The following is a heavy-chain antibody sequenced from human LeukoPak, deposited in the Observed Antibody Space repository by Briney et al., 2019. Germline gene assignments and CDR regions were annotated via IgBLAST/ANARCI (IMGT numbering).Heavy chain of an antibody. CDR1: GGSISSGGYY. CDR2: IYYSGST. V-gene: IGHV4-31*03. D-gene: IGHD4-11*01. Sequence: PSETLSLTCTVSGGSISSGGYYWSWIRQHPGKGLEWIGYIYYSGSTYYNPSLKSRVTISVDTSKNQFSLKLSSVTAADTAVYYCARYLLKYSNYVGYYYYYGMDVWGQGTTVTVSS. CDR3: ARYLLKYSNYVGYYYYYGMDV. J-gene: IGHJ6*02.